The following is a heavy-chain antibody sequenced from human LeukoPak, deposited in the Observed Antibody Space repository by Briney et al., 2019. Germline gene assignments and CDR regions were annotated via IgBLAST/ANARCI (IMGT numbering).Heavy chain of an antibody. J-gene: IGHJ1*01. CDR3: ARDTRYYDFWSGRTEYFQH. CDR2: ISYDGSNK. Sequence: GGSLRLSCAASGFTFSSYGMHWVRQAPGKGLEWVAVISYDGSNKYYADSVKGRFTISRDNSKNTLYLQMNSLRAEDTAVYYCARDTRYYDFWSGRTEYFQHWGQGTLVTVSS. V-gene: IGHV3-30*03. CDR1: GFTFSSYG. D-gene: IGHD3-3*01.